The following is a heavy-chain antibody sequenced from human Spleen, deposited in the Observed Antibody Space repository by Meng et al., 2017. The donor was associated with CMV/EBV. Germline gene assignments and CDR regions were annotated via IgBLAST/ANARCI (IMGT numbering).Heavy chain of an antibody. CDR1: GGSFSDHY. CDR2: INHSGST. Sequence: SETLSLTCALYGGSFSDHYWSWIRQPPGKGLEWIGEINHSGSTDYNPSLKSRVTISVDTSKNQFSLKLSSVTAADTAVYYCARSRPKYYYGMDVWGQGTTVTVSS. CDR3: ARSRPKYYYGMDV. D-gene: IGHD6-25*01. J-gene: IGHJ6*02. V-gene: IGHV4-34*01.